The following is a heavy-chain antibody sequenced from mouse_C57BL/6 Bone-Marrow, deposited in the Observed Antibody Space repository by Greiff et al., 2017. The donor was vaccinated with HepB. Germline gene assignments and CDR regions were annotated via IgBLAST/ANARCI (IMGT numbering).Heavy chain of an antibody. Sequence: QVQLQQPGAELVKPGASVKLSCKASGYTFTSYWMHWVKQRPGQGLEWIGMIHPNSGSTNYNEKFKSKATLTVDKSFSTAYMQLSSLTSEDSAVYYCARWGTTGGFAYWGQGTLVTVSA. CDR3: ARWGTTGGFAY. J-gene: IGHJ3*01. V-gene: IGHV1-64*01. CDR2: IHPNSGST. D-gene: IGHD1-1*01. CDR1: GYTFTSYW.